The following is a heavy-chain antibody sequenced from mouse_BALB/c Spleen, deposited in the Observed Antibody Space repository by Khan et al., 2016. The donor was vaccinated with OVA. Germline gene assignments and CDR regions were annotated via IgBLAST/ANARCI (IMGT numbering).Heavy chain of an antibody. J-gene: IGHJ4*01. CDR2: INTHSGVP. CDR3: ARGGAAYYRNDGGAMDY. Sequence: QIQLVQSGPELKKPGETVRLSCKASGYTFTTAGIQWVQQMPGKGLEWIGWINTHSGVPNYAEDFKGRFAFSLDISVNTAYLQITNLKTEDTATYFWARGGAAYYRNDGGAMDYWGQGTSVTVSS. CDR1: GYTFTTAG. D-gene: IGHD2-14*01. V-gene: IGHV9-4*02.